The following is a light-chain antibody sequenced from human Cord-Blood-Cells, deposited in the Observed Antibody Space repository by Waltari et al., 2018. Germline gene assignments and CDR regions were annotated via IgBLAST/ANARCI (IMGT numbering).Light chain of an antibody. Sequence: QSVLTQPPSASGTPGQRVTTYCSGSRSNTGSNYVYWYQQLPGTAPKLLIYRNNQRPSGVPDRFSGSKSGTSASLAISGLRSEDEADYYCAAWDDSLSGRVFGGGTKLTVL. J-gene: IGLJ3*02. CDR2: RNN. CDR1: RSNTGSNY. V-gene: IGLV1-47*01. CDR3: AAWDDSLSGRV.